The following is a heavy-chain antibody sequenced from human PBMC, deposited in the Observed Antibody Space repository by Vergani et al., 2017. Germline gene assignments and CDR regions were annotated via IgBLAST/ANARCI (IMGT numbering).Heavy chain of an antibody. CDR3: AKGGWSYWFDS. CDR2: INTNGDYT. V-gene: IGHV3-23*01. J-gene: IGHJ5*01. D-gene: IGHD3-10*01. Sequence: EVQLLESGGDLVQPGGSLRLSCAASGFSFTTYAMRWVRQAPGKGLEGVSTINTNGDYTRYGDSVEGRFTISRDNSKSTLYLQMNSLRAEDTAIYYCAKGGWSYWFDSWGQGTLVIVS. CDR1: GFSFTTYA.